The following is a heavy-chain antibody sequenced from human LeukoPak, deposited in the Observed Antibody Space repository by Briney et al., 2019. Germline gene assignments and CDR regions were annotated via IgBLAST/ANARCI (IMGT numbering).Heavy chain of an antibody. CDR2: ISFDGSDK. CDR1: GFTFSSYA. Sequence: GGSLRLSCAASGFTFSSYAMHWVRQAPGKGLEWVAVISFDGSDKYYTDSVKGRFTISRDNSKNTLYLQMSSLRAEDTAVYYCASYSYGYTPSSPFDYWGQGTLVTVSS. V-gene: IGHV3-30*04. D-gene: IGHD3-16*01. J-gene: IGHJ4*02. CDR3: ASYSYGYTPSSPFDY.